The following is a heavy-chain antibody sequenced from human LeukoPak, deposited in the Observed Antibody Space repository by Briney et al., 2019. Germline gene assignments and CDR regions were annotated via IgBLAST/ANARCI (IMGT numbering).Heavy chain of an antibody. D-gene: IGHD5-24*01. CDR3: VKSAGKDGYRDVFDI. V-gene: IGHV3-23*01. J-gene: IGHJ3*02. CDR2: ITKSGDQT. Sequence: GGSLRLSCVPSGITFSNSALSWVRQAPGKGLEWVSTITKSGDQTHYADSVRGLFTISRDIFKNTLYLQMNSLRAEDTAIYHCVKSAGKDGYRDVFDIWGQGTVVTVSS. CDR1: GITFSNSA.